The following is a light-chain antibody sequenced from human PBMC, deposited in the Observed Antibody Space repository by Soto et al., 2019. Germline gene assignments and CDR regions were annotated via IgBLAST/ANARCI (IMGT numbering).Light chain of an antibody. CDR3: QQYNNWPYT. V-gene: IGKV3-15*01. Sequence: EIVMTQSPATLSVSPGGSAPLSCRASQHVTSNFAWYRQKPGQAPTLLIYRASTRATGIPARFSGSGSGTEFTLTISSLQSEDFAVYYCQQYNNWPYTFGQGTKLEIK. CDR1: QHVTSN. CDR2: RAS. J-gene: IGKJ2*01.